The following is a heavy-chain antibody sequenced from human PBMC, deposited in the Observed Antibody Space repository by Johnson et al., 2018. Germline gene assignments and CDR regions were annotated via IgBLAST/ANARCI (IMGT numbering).Heavy chain of an antibody. D-gene: IGHD4-17*01. CDR2: IYSDDAT. CDR3: AIMGHYGDNGFDI. V-gene: IGHV3-66*02. CDR1: GFTFRTKY. Sequence: QLQESGGGLVQPGGSLRLPCATSGFTFRTKYMSWVRQAPGKGLEWISVIYSDDATYYADSVRGRFTISRDNSKDTLLLQMNSLRTEDTAVYYCAIMGHYGDNGFDIWGQGTMVTVSS. J-gene: IGHJ3*02.